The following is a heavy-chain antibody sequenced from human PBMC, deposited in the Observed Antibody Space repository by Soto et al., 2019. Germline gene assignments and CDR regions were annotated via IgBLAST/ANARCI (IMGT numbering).Heavy chain of an antibody. CDR3: ARDRGSSGWYAGGWFDP. Sequence: EVQLVESGGGQVKPGGSLRLSCAASGFTFSSYSMNWVRQAPGKGLEWVSCISSSSSNKYYADSVKGRFTISRDNAKNSLYLQMNSLRAEDTAVYYCARDRGSSGWYAGGWFDPWGQGTLVTVSS. D-gene: IGHD6-19*01. V-gene: IGHV3-21*01. J-gene: IGHJ5*02. CDR2: ISSSSSNK. CDR1: GFTFSSYS.